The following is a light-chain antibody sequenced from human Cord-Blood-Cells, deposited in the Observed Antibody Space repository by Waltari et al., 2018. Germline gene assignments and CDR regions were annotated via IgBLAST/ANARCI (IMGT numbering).Light chain of an antibody. CDR1: SSDVGSYNL. CDR2: EGS. V-gene: IGLV2-23*01. J-gene: IGLJ2*01. CDR3: CSYAGSSTLV. Sequence: QSALTQPASVSGSPGQSTTISCTGTSSDVGSYNLVSWYQQHPGKAPNLMIYEGSKRPSGVSNRFSGSKSGNTASLTISGLQAEDEADYYCCSYAGSSTLVFGGGTKLTVL.